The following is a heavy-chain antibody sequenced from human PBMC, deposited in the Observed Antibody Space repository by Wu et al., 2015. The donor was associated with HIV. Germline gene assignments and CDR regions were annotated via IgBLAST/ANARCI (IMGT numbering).Heavy chain of an antibody. Sequence: QVQLVQSGAEVKKPGASVKVSCKASGYTFTSYGISWVRQAPGQGLEWMGWISAYNGNTNYAQKLQGRVTMTTDTSTSTAYMELRSLRSEDTAVYYCARATGRWSDDWLRNWFDPWGQGTLVTVSS. CDR3: ARATGRWSDDWLRNWFDP. V-gene: IGHV1-18*01. CDR1: GYTFTSYG. J-gene: IGHJ5*02. D-gene: IGHD3-9*01. CDR2: ISAYNGNT.